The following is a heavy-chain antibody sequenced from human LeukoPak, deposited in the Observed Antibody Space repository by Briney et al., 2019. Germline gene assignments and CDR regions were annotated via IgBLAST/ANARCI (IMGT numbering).Heavy chain of an antibody. J-gene: IGHJ4*02. CDR2: IYHSGST. V-gene: IGHV4-4*02. CDR3: ARASKQAYYFDY. Sequence: PSETLSLTCAVSGGSISSSNWWSWVRQPPGKGLEWIGEIYHSGSTNYNPSLKSRVTISVDTSKNQFSLKLSSVTAADTAVYYCARASKQAYYFDYWGQGTLVTVSS. CDR1: GGSISSSNW.